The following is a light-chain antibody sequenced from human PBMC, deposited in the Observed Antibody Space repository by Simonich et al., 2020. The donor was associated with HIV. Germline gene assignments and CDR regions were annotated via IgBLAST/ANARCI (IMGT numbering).Light chain of an antibody. J-gene: IGLJ3*02. CDR3: TSYATITTRCV. CDR1: SSDIVAYNY. CDR2: DVS. V-gene: IGLV2-14*03. Sequence: QSALTQPASLSGSPGQSITISSPETSSDIVAYNYVSWYQQHPGKAPKLIIYDVSNRPSGVSNRFYGSKSGNTAYLTISGLQAEDEAVYYCTSYATITTRCVFGGGTKLTVL.